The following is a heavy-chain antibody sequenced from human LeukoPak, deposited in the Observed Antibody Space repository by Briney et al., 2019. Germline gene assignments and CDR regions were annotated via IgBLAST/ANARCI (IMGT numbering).Heavy chain of an antibody. J-gene: IGHJ6*03. CDR2: TYYRSKWYN. Sequence: SQTLSLTCAISGDSVSSNSAAWNWIRQSPSRGLEWLGRTYYRSKWYNDYAVSVKSRITINPDTSKNQFSLQLNSVTPEDTAVYYCARDLPYQLLSENYYYYMDVWGKGTAVTVSS. CDR1: GDSVSSNSAA. D-gene: IGHD2-2*01. V-gene: IGHV6-1*01. CDR3: ARDLPYQLLSENYYYYMDV.